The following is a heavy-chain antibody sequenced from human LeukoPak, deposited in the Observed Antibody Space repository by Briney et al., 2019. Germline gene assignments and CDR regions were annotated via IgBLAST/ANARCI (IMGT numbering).Heavy chain of an antibody. J-gene: IGHJ3*02. CDR2: IYYSGST. Sequence: PSETLCLTCTVSGGSISSYYWSWIRQPPGKGLEWIGYIYYSGSTNYNPYLKSRVTISVDASKNQFSLKLSSVAAADTAVYYCASALPSRIVVVIDAFDIWGQGTMVTVSS. V-gene: IGHV4-59*01. CDR3: ASALPSRIVVVIDAFDI. CDR1: GGSISSYY. D-gene: IGHD3-22*01.